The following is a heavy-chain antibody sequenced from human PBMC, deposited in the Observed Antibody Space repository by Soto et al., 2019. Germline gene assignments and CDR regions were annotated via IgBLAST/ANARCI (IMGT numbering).Heavy chain of an antibody. CDR3: ARRSSGWYFDS. D-gene: IGHD6-19*01. CDR2: ISGSGGST. CDR1: GFTFSNYA. V-gene: IGHV3-23*01. Sequence: EVQLLESGGGLVQPGGSLRLSCAAPGFTFSNYAMNWVRQAPGKGLEWVSVISGSGGSTYYADSVKGRFTISRDNSKNTLYLQMNSLSGEDTAVYYCARRSSGWYFDSWGQGTLVTVSS. J-gene: IGHJ4*02.